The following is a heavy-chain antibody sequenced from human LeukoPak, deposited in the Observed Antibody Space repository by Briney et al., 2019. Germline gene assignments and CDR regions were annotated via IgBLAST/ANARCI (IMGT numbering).Heavy chain of an antibody. CDR1: GGSISSYY. D-gene: IGHD1-26*01. CDR2: IYHSGST. Sequence: SETLSLTCTVPGGSISSYYWSWIRQPPGKGLEWIGYIYHSGSTYYNPSLKSRVTISVDRSKNQFSPKLSSVTAADTAVYYCARVSRGLYDYWGQGTLVTVSS. V-gene: IGHV4-59*12. J-gene: IGHJ4*02. CDR3: ARVSRGLYDY.